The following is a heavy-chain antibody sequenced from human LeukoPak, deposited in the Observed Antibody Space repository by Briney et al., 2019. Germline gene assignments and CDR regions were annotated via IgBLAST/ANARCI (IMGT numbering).Heavy chain of an antibody. CDR1: GSISSSNW. CDR2: IYSGGST. CDR3: ARVPPALSGWEIYFDY. J-gene: IGHJ4*02. V-gene: IGHV3-53*01. D-gene: IGHD6-19*01. Sequence: ETLSLTCAVSGGSISSSNWWSWVRQPPGKGLEWVSVIYSGGSTYYADSVKGRFTISRDNSKNTLYLQMNSLRAEDTAVYYCARVPPALSGWEIYFDYWGQGTLVTVSS.